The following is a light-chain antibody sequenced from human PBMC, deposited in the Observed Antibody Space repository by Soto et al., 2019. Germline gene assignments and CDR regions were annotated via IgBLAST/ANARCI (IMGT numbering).Light chain of an antibody. V-gene: IGLV2-14*03. Sequence: QTVVTQPASVSGSPGQSITISCTGTSSDVGGFNYVSWYQHHPGKAPKLMIYDVSNRPSGVSDRFSGSKSGNTASLTISGLQAEDEAYYYCSSYASTTLLVFGGGTKVTVL. CDR2: DVS. CDR3: SSYASTTLLV. CDR1: SSDVGGFNY. J-gene: IGLJ2*01.